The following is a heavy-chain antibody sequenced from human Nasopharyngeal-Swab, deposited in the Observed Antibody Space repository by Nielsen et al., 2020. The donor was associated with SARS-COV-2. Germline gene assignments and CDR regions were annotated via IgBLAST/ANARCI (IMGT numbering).Heavy chain of an antibody. V-gene: IGHV3-23*01. CDR3: AKDLRGPYFF. Sequence: GESLKISCAASGFTFNYFGMHWVRQAPGKGLEWVAAISGSGDISGSGGSTYYADSVKGRFTISRDNSKNTLSLQMNGLGAEDTAVYYCAKDLRGPYFFWGQGTLVTVSS. J-gene: IGHJ4*02. CDR2: ISGSGDISGSGGST. CDR1: GFTFNYFG. D-gene: IGHD2/OR15-2a*01.